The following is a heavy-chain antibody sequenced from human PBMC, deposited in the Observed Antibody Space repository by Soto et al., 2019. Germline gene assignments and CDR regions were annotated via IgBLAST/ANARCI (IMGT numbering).Heavy chain of an antibody. CDR3: ARREGYSGYDSYYYMDV. CDR1: GGSISSYY. CDR2: IYYSGST. Sequence: PSETLSLTCTVSGGSISSYYWSWIRQPPGKGLEWIGYIYYSGSTNYNPSLKSRVTISVDTSKNQFSLKLSSVAAADTAVYYCARREGYSGYDSYYYMDVWGKGTTVTVSS. V-gene: IGHV4-59*01. D-gene: IGHD5-12*01. J-gene: IGHJ6*03.